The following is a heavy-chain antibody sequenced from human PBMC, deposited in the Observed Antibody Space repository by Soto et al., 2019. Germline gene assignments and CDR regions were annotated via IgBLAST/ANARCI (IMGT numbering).Heavy chain of an antibody. CDR3: SRFKRWYYDSSGYARGAFDI. V-gene: IGHV1-69*13. D-gene: IGHD3-22*01. CDR1: GGTFSSYA. J-gene: IGHJ3*02. CDR2: IIPIFGTA. Sequence: SVKVSCKASGGTFSSYAISWVRQAPGQGLEWLGGIIPIFGTANYAQKFQGRVTITADESTSTAYMELSSLRSEDTAVYYCSRFKRWYYDSSGYARGAFDIWGQGTMVTVSS.